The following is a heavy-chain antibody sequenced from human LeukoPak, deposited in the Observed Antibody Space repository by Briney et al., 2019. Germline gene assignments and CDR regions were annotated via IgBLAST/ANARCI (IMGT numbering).Heavy chain of an antibody. CDR1: GGTFSSYA. D-gene: IGHD3-22*01. CDR2: ISAYNGNT. CDR3: ARGLTYYYDSSGYNDY. J-gene: IGHJ4*02. Sequence: AAVKVSCKASGGTFSSYAISWVRQAPGQGLEWMGWISAYNGNTNYAQKLQGRVTMTTDTSTSTAYMELRSLRSDDTAVYYCARGLTYYYDSSGYNDYWGQGTLVTVSS. V-gene: IGHV1-18*01.